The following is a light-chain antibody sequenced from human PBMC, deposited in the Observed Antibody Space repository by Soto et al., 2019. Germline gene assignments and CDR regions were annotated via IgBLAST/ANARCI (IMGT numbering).Light chain of an antibody. J-gene: IGLJ1*01. CDR3: GTWDSSLTAGPYV. CDR1: SSNSGNHY. Sequence: QSALTQPPSVSAAPGQKVTISCSGSSSNSGNHYVSWYQHLPGVAPKLLIYDNDKRPSGIPDRFSGSWSGTSATLGITGLQTGDEAEYYCGTWDSSLTAGPYVFGSGTKVTVL. CDR2: DND. V-gene: IGLV1-51*01.